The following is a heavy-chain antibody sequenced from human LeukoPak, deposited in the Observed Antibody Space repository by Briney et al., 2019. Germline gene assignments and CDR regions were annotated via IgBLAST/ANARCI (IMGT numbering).Heavy chain of an antibody. CDR2: ISSSSGTI. CDR3: AKGSSSFFYDSSGYYDLTFDY. D-gene: IGHD3-22*01. CDR1: GFSFSSYS. Sequence: GGSLRLSCAASGFSFSSYSMNWVRQAPGKGLEWVSYISSSSGTIYYADSVKGRFTISRDNSKNTLYLQMNSLRVEDTGVYYCAKGSSSFFYDSSGYYDLTFDYWGQGTLVTVSS. J-gene: IGHJ4*02. V-gene: IGHV3-48*01.